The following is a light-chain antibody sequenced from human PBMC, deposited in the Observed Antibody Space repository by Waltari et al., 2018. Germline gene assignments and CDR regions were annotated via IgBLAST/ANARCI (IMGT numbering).Light chain of an antibody. CDR3: LQTYNIPWT. J-gene: IGKJ1*01. V-gene: IGKV3-15*01. CDR2: GAS. CDR1: QSVRNN. Sequence: EVLMTQSPATVSVSPGEGATLSCWASQSVRNNVAWFQQKPGQAPRLLIYGASTRATGIPARFSGSGAGTDFSLTISSLQPEDFATYYCLQTYNIPWTFGQGTKV.